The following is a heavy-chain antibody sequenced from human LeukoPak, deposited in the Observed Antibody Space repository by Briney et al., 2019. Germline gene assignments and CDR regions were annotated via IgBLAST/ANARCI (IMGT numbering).Heavy chain of an antibody. CDR1: GFTFDDYA. CDR2: ISWNSGSI. Sequence: GGSLRLTCAASGFTFDDYAMHWVRQAPGKGLEWVSGISWNSGSIGYADSVKGRFTISRDNAKNSLYLQMNSLRAEDTAVYYCARGYYYGSGSYYNGDYWGQGTLVTVSS. D-gene: IGHD3-10*01. V-gene: IGHV3-9*01. CDR3: ARGYYYGSGSYYNGDY. J-gene: IGHJ4*02.